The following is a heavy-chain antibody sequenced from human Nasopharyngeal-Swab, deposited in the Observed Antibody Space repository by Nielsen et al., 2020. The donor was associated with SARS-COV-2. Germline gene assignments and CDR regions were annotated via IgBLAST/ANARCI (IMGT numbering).Heavy chain of an antibody. Sequence: WVRQAPGQRLEWIGWIVVGSGNTNYAQKFQERVTITRDMSTRTAYMELSSLRSEDTAVYYCAAGVSGSGTYYTDFDYWGQGTLVTVSS. CDR3: AAGVSGSGTYYTDFDY. V-gene: IGHV1-58*01. D-gene: IGHD3-10*01. CDR2: IVVGSGNT. J-gene: IGHJ4*02.